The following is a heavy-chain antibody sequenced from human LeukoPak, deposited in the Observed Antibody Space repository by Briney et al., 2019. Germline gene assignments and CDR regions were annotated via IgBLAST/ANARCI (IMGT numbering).Heavy chain of an antibody. CDR2: ISGSGGST. CDR1: GFTFSSYA. J-gene: IGHJ3*02. V-gene: IGHV3-23*01. D-gene: IGHD3-9*01. Sequence: GGSLRLSCAASGFTFSSYAMSWVRQAPGKGLEWVSAISGSGGSTYYADSVKGRFTISRDNSKNTLYLQMNSLRAEDTAVYYCATDHSVLRYFDWLLGDAFDIWGQGTMVTVSS. CDR3: ATDHSVLRYFDWLLGDAFDI.